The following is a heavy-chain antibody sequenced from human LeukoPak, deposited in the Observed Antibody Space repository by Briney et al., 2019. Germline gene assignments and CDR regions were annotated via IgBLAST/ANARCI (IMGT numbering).Heavy chain of an antibody. CDR3: ARRKGCSSTSCPPDY. V-gene: IGHV5-51*01. J-gene: IGHJ4*02. CDR2: IYPGDSDT. Sequence: PGESLKISCKGSGYSFTTYWIGWVRQLPGKGLEWMGIIYPGDSDTRYSPSFQGQVTMSADKSTSTAYLQWSSLKASDTAMYYCARRKGCSSTSCPPDYWGQGTLVTVSS. D-gene: IGHD2-2*01. CDR1: GYSFTTYW.